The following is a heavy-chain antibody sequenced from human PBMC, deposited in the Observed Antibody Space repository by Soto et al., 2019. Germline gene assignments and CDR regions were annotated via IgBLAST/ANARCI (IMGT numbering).Heavy chain of an antibody. Sequence: VASVKVSCKASGYTFTSYGISWVRQAPGQGLEWMGWISAYNGNTNYAQKLQGRVTMTTDTSTSTAYMELRSLRSDDTAVYYCARDRGTYSGSHYYYGMDVWGQGTTVTVSS. J-gene: IGHJ6*02. D-gene: IGHD1-26*01. V-gene: IGHV1-18*04. CDR3: ARDRGTYSGSHYYYGMDV. CDR2: ISAYNGNT. CDR1: GYTFTSYG.